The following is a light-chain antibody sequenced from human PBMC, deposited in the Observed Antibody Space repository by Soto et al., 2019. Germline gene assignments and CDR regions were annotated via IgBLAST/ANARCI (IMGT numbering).Light chain of an antibody. J-gene: IGKJ5*01. CDR1: QSISSW. Sequence: DIQMTQSPSTLSASVGDRVTIICRASQSISSWLAWYQQKPGKAPKLLIYDASSLESGVPSRFSGSGSGTKFTLTIISLQPDDFATYYCQQYNSYSVTFGQGTRLEIK. CDR2: DAS. V-gene: IGKV1-5*02. CDR3: QQYNSYSVT.